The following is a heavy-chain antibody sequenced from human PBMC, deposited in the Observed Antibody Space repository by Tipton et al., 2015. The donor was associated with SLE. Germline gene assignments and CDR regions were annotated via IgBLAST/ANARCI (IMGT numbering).Heavy chain of an antibody. CDR1: GGTLSSYT. V-gene: IGHV1-69*05. CDR2: IIPIFGTP. CDR3: ASKYYYYGMDV. J-gene: IGHJ6*02. Sequence: QLVQSGPEVKKPGSSVKVSCKASGGTLSSYTISWVRQAPGQGLEWMGGIIPIFGTPNYAQKFQGRVTIITDESTSTAYMELSSLRSEDTAVYYCASKYYYYGMDVWGQGTTVTVSS.